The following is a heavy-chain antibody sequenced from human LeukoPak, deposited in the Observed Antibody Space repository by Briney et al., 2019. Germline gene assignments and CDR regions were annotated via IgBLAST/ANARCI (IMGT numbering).Heavy chain of an antibody. CDR1: GYTFTSYG. J-gene: IGHJ4*02. V-gene: IGHV1-18*01. D-gene: IGHD3-3*01. Sequence: ASVKVSCKASGYTFTSYGISWVRQAPGQGLEWMGWISAYNGNTNYAQKLQGRVTMTTDTSPSTAYMELRSLRSDDTAVYYCARTYYDFWSGYFRKYQDDYWGQGTLVTVSS. CDR2: ISAYNGNT. CDR3: ARTYYDFWSGYFRKYQDDY.